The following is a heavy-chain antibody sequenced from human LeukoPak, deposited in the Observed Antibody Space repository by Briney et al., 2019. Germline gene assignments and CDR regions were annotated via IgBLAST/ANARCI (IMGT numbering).Heavy chain of an antibody. D-gene: IGHD2-8*01. CDR2: IYYSGST. J-gene: IGHJ5*02. Sequence: SETLSLTCTVSGYSISSSSYYWGWIRQPPGKGLEWIGSIYYSGSTYYNPSLKSRVTISVDTSKNQFSLKLSSVTAADTAVYYCARKRRDCTNGVCRSNNWFDPWGQGTLVTVSS. CDR3: ARKRRDCTNGVCRSNNWFDP. CDR1: GYSISSSSYY. V-gene: IGHV4-39*07.